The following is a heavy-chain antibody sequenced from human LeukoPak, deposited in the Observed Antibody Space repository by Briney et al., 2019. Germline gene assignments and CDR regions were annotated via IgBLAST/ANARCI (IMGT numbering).Heavy chain of an antibody. D-gene: IGHD2-15*01. Sequence: GGSLRLSCAASGFTFSSYAMSWVRQAPGKGLEYVSAISSNGGSTYYANSVKGRFTISRDNSKNTLYLQMGSLRAEDMAVYYCARMVAATSGYYYGMDVWGQGTTVTVSS. V-gene: IGHV3-64*01. CDR1: GFTFSSYA. J-gene: IGHJ6*02. CDR2: ISSNGGST. CDR3: ARMVAATSGYYYGMDV.